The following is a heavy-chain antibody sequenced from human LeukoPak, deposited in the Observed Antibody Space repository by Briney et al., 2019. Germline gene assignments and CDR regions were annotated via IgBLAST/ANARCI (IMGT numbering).Heavy chain of an antibody. D-gene: IGHD3/OR15-3a*01. V-gene: IGHV4-59*01. CDR2: IYYSGST. CDR1: GGYIRSYY. CDR3: ARAVGGRTGAFDY. Sequence: SETLSLTCTVSGGYIRSYYGSWIRQPPGKGLEWVGYIYYSGSTNYNPSLKSRVTISVDTSKNQFSLKQSSVTAADTAVYYCARAVGGRTGAFDYWGQGTLVTISS. J-gene: IGHJ4*02.